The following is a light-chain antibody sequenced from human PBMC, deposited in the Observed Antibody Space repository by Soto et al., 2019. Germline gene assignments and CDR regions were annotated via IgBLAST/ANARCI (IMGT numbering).Light chain of an antibody. V-gene: IGKV3-20*01. CDR3: QQYGYSPVA. CDR1: QGIRNH. CDR2: AAA. J-gene: IGKJ5*01. Sequence: IVMTQSPATLSVSPGERVTFSCRASQGIRNHLAWYQHKPGQAPRLLIYAAASRATGSPDRFSGGGSGTDFSLTISRLEPEDLSVYYCQQYGYSPVAFGPVARPE.